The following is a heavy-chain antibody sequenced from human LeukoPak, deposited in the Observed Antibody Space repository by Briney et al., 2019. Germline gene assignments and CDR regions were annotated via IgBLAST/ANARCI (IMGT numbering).Heavy chain of an antibody. CDR1: GYTFTSYG. Sequence: GASVKVSCKASGYTFTSYGISWVRQAPGQGLEWMGWISAYNGNTNYAQKLQGRVTMTTDTSTSTAYTELRSLRSDDTAVFYCAKDWRQGFSYDTSGPLQSPGYWGRGTLVTVSS. V-gene: IGHV1-18*01. D-gene: IGHD3-22*01. J-gene: IGHJ4*02. CDR2: ISAYNGNT. CDR3: AKDWRQGFSYDTSGPLQSPGY.